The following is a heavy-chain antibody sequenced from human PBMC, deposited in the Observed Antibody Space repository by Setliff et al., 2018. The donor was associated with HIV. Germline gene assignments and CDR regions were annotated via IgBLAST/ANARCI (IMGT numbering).Heavy chain of an antibody. CDR1: GYSISSGYF. V-gene: IGHV4-38-2*01. Sequence: SETLSLTCAVSGYSISSGYFWGWIRQPPGKGLEWIGSLYHSGTNFYNPSLKSRVTISLDTSTNRFSPKLNSVTAADTAIYYCARRIYGNNPYFDYWSQGTLVTVSS. D-gene: IGHD4-17*01. CDR3: ARRIYGNNPYFDY. CDR2: LYHSGTN. J-gene: IGHJ4*02.